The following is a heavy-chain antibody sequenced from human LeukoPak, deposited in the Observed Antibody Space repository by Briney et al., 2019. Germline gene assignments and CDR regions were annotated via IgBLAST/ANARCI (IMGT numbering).Heavy chain of an antibody. CDR1: GFTFSSYG. Sequence: PGGSLRLSCAASGFTFSSYGMHWVRQAPGKGLEWVAFIRYDGSNKYYADSVKGRFTISRDNSKNTLYLQMNSLRAEDTAVYYCAKDAYYYGSGSYYFGYWGQGTLVTVSS. D-gene: IGHD3-10*01. J-gene: IGHJ4*02. CDR3: AKDAYYYGSGSYYFGY. V-gene: IGHV3-30*02. CDR2: IRYDGSNK.